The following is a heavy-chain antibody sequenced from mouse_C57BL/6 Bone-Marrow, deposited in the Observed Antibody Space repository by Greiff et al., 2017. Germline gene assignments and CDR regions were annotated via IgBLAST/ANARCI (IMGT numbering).Heavy chain of an antibody. V-gene: IGHV1-54*01. CDR2: INPGSGGT. CDR3: AREEYYGSSYWYFDV. Sequence: QVQLKQSGAELVRPGTSVKVSCKASGYAFTNYLIEWVKQRPGQGLAWIGVINPGSGGTNYNEKFKGKATLTADKSSSTAYMQLSSLTSEDSAVYFCAREEYYGSSYWYFDVWGTGTTVTVSS. J-gene: IGHJ1*03. D-gene: IGHD1-1*01. CDR1: GYAFTNYL.